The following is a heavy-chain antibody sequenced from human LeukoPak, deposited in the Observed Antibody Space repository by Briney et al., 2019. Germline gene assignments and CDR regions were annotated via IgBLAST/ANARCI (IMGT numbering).Heavy chain of an antibody. CDR3: VKVMSRSYDD. CDR2: ISGSGDNT. V-gene: IGHV3-23*01. Sequence: GGSLRLSCVASGFTFSSYGMSWVRQTPGKGLEWVSGISGSGDNTYCAEFVQGRFTVSRDNSKNTLILQMNSLRAEDTAVYYCVKVMSRSYDDWGQGTLVTVSS. D-gene: IGHD3-10*01. J-gene: IGHJ4*02. CDR1: GFTFSSYG.